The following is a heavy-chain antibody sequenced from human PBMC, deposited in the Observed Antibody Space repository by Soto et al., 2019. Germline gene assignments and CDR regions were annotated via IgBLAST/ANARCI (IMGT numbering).Heavy chain of an antibody. D-gene: IGHD6-13*01. CDR1: GYTFTSYD. Sequence: ASVKVSCKASGYTFTSYDINWVRQATGQGLEWMGWMNPNSGNTGYAQKFQGGVTMTRNTSISTAYMELGSLRSEDTAVYYCARRGYSSSWYYYYYYGMDVWGQGTTVTVSS. J-gene: IGHJ6*02. CDR2: MNPNSGNT. V-gene: IGHV1-8*01. CDR3: ARRGYSSSWYYYYYYGMDV.